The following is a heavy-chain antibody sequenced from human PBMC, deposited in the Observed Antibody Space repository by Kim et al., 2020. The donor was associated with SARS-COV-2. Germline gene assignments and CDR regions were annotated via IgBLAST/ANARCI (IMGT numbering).Heavy chain of an antibody. V-gene: IGHV1-2*06. CDR1: GYTFTGYY. Sequence: ASVKVSCKASGYTFTGYYMHWVRQAPGQGLEWMGRINPNSGGTNYAQKFQGRVTMTRDTSISTAYMEQSRLRSDDTAVYYCARAAWGSGRGGYYMDVWGKGTTVTVSS. CDR3: ARAAWGSGRGGYYMDV. CDR2: INPNSGGT. J-gene: IGHJ6*03. D-gene: IGHD6-19*01.